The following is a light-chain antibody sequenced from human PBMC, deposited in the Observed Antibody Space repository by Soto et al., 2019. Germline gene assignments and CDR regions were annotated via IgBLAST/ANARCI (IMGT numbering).Light chain of an antibody. CDR2: DDT. J-gene: IGLJ1*01. CDR1: SSNIGGNS. Sequence: QSVLTQPPSVSAAPGQKVTISCSGSSSNIGGNSVSWYQQLPGTAPTLLIYDDTKRPSGIPDRFSGSKSGTPATLGITGFQTGDEADYYCGSWDSSMSAYVFGTGTKVTVL. CDR3: GSWDSSMSAYV. V-gene: IGLV1-51*01.